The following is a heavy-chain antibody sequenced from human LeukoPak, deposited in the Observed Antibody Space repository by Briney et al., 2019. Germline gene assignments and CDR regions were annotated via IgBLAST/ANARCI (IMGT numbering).Heavy chain of an antibody. V-gene: IGHV5-51*01. CDR3: ARRYTIFGVITIDY. Sequence: GESLKISCKGFGYHFTSYWIAWVRQMPGKGLEWMGLIYPSNSDTKYSPSFQGQVTISADKSISTAYLQWSNLKTSDTAMYYCARRYTIFGVITIDYWGQGTLVTVSS. J-gene: IGHJ4*02. D-gene: IGHD3-3*01. CDR2: IYPSNSDT. CDR1: GYHFTSYW.